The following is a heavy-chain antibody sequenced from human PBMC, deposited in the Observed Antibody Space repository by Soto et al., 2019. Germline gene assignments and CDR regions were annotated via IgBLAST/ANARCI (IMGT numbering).Heavy chain of an antibody. CDR1: GYSFNTYA. CDR2: ISASKGST. D-gene: IGHD3-9*01. J-gene: IGHJ6*02. CDR3: ARVSYYDVVTGYDTHKYLYYAMDV. V-gene: IGHV1-18*04. Sequence: QVPLVQSGGEVKKPGASVKVSCTASGYSFNTYAITWVRQAPGQGLEWLGWISASKGSTNYAKKVQDRLTMTTDTSTNTAYMDLRSLRPDDTAVYYCARVSYYDVVTGYDTHKYLYYAMDVWGQGTTVTVSS.